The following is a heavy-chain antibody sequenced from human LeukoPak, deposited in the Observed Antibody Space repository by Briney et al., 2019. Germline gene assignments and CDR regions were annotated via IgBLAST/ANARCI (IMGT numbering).Heavy chain of an antibody. V-gene: IGHV4-4*09. Sequence: SETLSLTCTVSGGSISSYYWSWIRQPPGKGLEGIGYIYTSGSTNYNPSLKSRVTISVDTSKNQFSLKLSSVTAADTAVYYCARAKLSGSYLSPWGQGTLVTVSS. CDR3: ARAKLSGSYLSP. D-gene: IGHD1-26*01. CDR1: GGSISSYY. CDR2: IYTSGST. J-gene: IGHJ5*02.